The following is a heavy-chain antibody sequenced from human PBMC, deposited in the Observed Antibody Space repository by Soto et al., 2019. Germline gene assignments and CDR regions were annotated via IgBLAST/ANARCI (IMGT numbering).Heavy chain of an antibody. CDR1: GYTFTGYY. Sequence: GASVKVSCKASGYTFTGYYMHWVRQAPGQGLEWMGWINPNSGGTNYAQKFQGRVTMTRDTSISTAYMELSRLRSDDTAVYYCARSSSSGPTARFDPWGQGTLVTVSS. CDR3: ARSSSSGPTARFDP. D-gene: IGHD6-6*01. V-gene: IGHV1-2*02. J-gene: IGHJ5*02. CDR2: INPNSGGT.